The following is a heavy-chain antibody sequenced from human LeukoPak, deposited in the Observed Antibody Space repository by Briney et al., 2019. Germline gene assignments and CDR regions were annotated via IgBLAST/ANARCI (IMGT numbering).Heavy chain of an antibody. CDR1: GYTFTSYD. J-gene: IGHJ4*02. V-gene: IGHV1-8*01. CDR2: MNPNSGNT. Sequence: ASVKVSCKASGYTFTSYDINWVRQATGQGLEWMGWMNPNSGNTGYAQKFQGRVTMTRNTSISTAYMELSSLRSEATAVYYCARSWVAAAACFDYWGQGTLVTVSS. CDR3: ARSWVAAAACFDY. D-gene: IGHD6-13*01.